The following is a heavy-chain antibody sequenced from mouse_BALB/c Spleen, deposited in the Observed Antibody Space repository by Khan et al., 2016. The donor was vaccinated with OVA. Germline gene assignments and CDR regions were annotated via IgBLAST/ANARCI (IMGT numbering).Heavy chain of an antibody. CDR1: GYTFINYW. D-gene: IGHD1-1*01. CDR3: ARRGLRRDVDY. J-gene: IGHJ2*01. V-gene: IGHV1-7*01. Sequence: QVQLQQSGAELAKPGASVKMSCKASGYTFINYWILWIKQRPGQGLEWIGYINPSTGYTEYTQNFKDKATLTADISSSTAYMQLSSLTSEDSAVYYCARRGLRRDVDYWGQGTTLTVSS. CDR2: INPSTGYT.